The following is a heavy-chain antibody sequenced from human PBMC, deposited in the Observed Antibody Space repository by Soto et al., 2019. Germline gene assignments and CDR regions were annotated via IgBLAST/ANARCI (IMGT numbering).Heavy chain of an antibody. CDR2: FDPEDGET. CDR3: ARELVVVPAATVPWDYYYYYGMDV. Sequence: ASVKVSCKVSGYTLTELSMHWVRQAPGKGLEWMGGFDPEDGETIYAQKFQGRVTMTEDTSTDTSKNQFSLKLSSVTAADTAVYYCARELVVVPAATVPWDYYYYYGMDVWGQGTTVTVSS. V-gene: IGHV1-24*01. D-gene: IGHD2-2*01. J-gene: IGHJ6*02. CDR1: GYTLTELS.